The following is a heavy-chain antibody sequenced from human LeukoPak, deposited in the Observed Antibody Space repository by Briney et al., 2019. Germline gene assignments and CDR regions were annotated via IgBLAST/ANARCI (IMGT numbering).Heavy chain of an antibody. CDR1: GFSFSTYG. J-gene: IGHJ4*02. Sequence: PGGSLRLSCTASGFSFSTYGLHWVRQAPGKGLEWMAFIRSDGITTYYVDSVKGRFTISRDNSKNTLYLQMNSLRPEDSALYYCAKDRIVVVPATGGFDYWGQGTLVTVSS. CDR2: IRSDGITT. V-gene: IGHV3-30*02. CDR3: AKDRIVVVPATGGFDY. D-gene: IGHD2-15*01.